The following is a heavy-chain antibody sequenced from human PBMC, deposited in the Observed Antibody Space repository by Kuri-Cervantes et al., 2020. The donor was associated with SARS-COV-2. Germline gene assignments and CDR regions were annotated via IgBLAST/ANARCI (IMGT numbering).Heavy chain of an antibody. CDR1: GFTFDDYT. CDR3: ASLSSDERYYYYGMDV. CDR2: ISWDGGST. V-gene: IGHV3-43*01. J-gene: IGHJ6*02. Sequence: LSLTCAASGFTFDDYTMHWVRQAPGKGLEWVSLISWDGGSTYYADSVKGRFTISRDNAKNSLYLQMNSLRAEDTAVYYCASLSSDERYYYYGMDVWGQGSTVTVSS. D-gene: IGHD6-25*01.